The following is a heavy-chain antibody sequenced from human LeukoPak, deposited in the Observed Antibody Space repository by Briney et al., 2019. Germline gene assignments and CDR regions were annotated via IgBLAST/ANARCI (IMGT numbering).Heavy chain of an antibody. J-gene: IGHJ3*02. V-gene: IGHV4-59*01. Sequence: SETLSLTCTVSGGSISSYYWSWIRQPPGKGLEWIGYIYYSGSTNYNPSLKSRVTISVDTSKNQFSLKLSSVTAADTAVYYCARGPYCSSTSCYGGAFDIWGQGTMVTVSS. D-gene: IGHD2-2*01. CDR2: IYYSGST. CDR3: ARGPYCSSTSCYGGAFDI. CDR1: GGSISSYY.